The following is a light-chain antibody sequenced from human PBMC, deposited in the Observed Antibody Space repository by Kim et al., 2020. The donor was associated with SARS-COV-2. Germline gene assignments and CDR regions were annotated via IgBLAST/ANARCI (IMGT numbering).Light chain of an antibody. J-gene: IGKJ1*01. CDR3: QKYNSGPPT. V-gene: IGKV1-27*01. Sequence: DIQMTQSPSSLSASVGDRVTITCRASQAISNSLAWYHQKPGKVPNLLIYTASTLQSGVPSRFSGSGSGTDFTLTISSLQPEDVGKYYCQKYNSGPPTFGQGTKVDIK. CDR2: TAS. CDR1: QAISNS.